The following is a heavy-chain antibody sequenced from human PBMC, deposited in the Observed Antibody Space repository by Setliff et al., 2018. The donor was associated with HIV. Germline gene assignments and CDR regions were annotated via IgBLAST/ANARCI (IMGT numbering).Heavy chain of an antibody. J-gene: IGHJ4*02. Sequence: GGSLRLSCAASGFTFSSYAMHWVRQAPGKGLEYVSAISSNGGSTYYADSLKGRFTISRDNSKNTLYLQMGSLRAEDMAVYYCASSWADGGNLDYWGQGTLVTVSS. D-gene: IGHD2-15*01. CDR2: ISSNGGST. CDR1: GFTFSSYA. V-gene: IGHV3-64*02. CDR3: ASSWADGGNLDY.